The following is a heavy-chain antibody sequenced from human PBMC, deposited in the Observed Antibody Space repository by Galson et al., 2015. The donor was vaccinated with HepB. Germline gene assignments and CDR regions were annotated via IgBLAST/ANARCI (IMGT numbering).Heavy chain of an antibody. CDR1: GYTFTSYG. CDR2: ISAYNGNT. Sequence: SVKVSCKASGYTFTSYGISWVRQAPGQGLEWMGWISAYNGNTNYAQKLQGRVTMTTDTSTSTAYMELRSLRSDDTAVYYCARALQGSVVVTPNNWFDPWGQGTLFTVSS. D-gene: IGHD2-21*02. V-gene: IGHV1-18*01. J-gene: IGHJ5*02. CDR3: ARALQGSVVVTPNNWFDP.